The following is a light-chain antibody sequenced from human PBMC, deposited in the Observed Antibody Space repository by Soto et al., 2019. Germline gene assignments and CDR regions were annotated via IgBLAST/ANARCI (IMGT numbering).Light chain of an antibody. CDR1: QSVSTR. CDR2: DAS. V-gene: IGKV1-5*02. Sequence: DIQMTQSPSSLSASVGDRVTIICRASQSVSTRLAWYQQKPGKAPKVLIYDASSWAGGVPSRFTGSGSGTDFTLTISSLQPEDVAAYYCQKYNSAPLTFGGGTKVDIK. J-gene: IGKJ4*01. CDR3: QKYNSAPLT.